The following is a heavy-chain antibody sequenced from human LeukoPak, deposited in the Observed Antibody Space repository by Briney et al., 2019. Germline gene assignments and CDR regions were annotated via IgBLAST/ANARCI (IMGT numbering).Heavy chain of an antibody. Sequence: ASVKVSCKASGYTFTGHAMNWVRQAPGQGPEWMGYINTKTGNPTYAQGFTGRFVFSLDTSVSTAYLQISSLKPEDTGVYYCARATYGDPYYYYYGMDVWGQGTTVTVSS. CDR1: GYTFTGHA. CDR3: ARATYGDPYYYYYGMDV. V-gene: IGHV7-4-1*02. D-gene: IGHD4-17*01. CDR2: INTKTGNP. J-gene: IGHJ6*02.